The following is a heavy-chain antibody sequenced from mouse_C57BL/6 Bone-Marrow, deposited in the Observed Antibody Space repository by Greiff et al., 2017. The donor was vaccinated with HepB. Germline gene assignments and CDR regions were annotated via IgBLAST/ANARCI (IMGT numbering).Heavy chain of an antibody. V-gene: IGHV5-9*01. D-gene: IGHD2-5*01. CDR2: ISGGGGNT. Sequence: DVQLVESGGGLVKPGGSLKLSCAASGFTFSSYTMSWVRQTPEKRLEWVATISGGGGNTYYPDSVKGRFTISRDNAKNTLYLQMSSLRSEDTALYYCARGDSNYGDYWGQGTTLTVSS. J-gene: IGHJ2*01. CDR1: GFTFSSYT. CDR3: ARGDSNYGDY.